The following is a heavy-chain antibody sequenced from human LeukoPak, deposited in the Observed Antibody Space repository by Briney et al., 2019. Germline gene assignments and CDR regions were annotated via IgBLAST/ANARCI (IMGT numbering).Heavy chain of an antibody. CDR1: GGSVSSGSYY. CDR3: ARGTAVAGTLQAYYYYGMDV. D-gene: IGHD6-19*01. Sequence: SETLSLTCTVSGGSVSSGSYYWSWIRQPPGKGLEWIGYIYYSGSTNYNPSLKSRVTISVDTSKNQFSLKLSSVTAADTAVYYCARGTAVAGTLQAYYYYGMDVWGQGTTVTVSS. J-gene: IGHJ6*02. V-gene: IGHV4-61*01. CDR2: IYYSGST.